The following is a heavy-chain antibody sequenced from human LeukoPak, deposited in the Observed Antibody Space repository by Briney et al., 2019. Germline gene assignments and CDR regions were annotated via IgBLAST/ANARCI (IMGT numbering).Heavy chain of an antibody. CDR3: ARDSPAPPYPKKEYPIGGY. J-gene: IGHJ4*02. Sequence: GGSLRLSCAASGFTLSSYSMNWVRQAPGKGLEWVAYIRSSRTSIYYADSVKGRFTISRDDAKNSLYLQMNSLRDEDTAVYYCARDSPAPPYPKKEYPIGGYWGQGTLVAVSS. D-gene: IGHD2-2*01. CDR1: GFTLSSYS. V-gene: IGHV3-48*02. CDR2: IRSSRTSI.